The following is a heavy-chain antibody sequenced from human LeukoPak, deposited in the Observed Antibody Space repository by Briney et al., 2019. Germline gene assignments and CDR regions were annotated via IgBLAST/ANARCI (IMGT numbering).Heavy chain of an antibody. Sequence: SETLSLTCTVSGDFITGSTYYWGWIRQPPGKGLEWIGSMYYSGSTYSNPSLRSRVTMSADTSKNQFSLNLKSVTAADTAVYYCARQYYDSTGYYYFDYWGQGTLVTVSS. CDR1: GDFITGSTYY. J-gene: IGHJ4*02. CDR2: MYYSGST. CDR3: ARQYYDSTGYYYFDY. V-gene: IGHV4-39*01. D-gene: IGHD3-22*01.